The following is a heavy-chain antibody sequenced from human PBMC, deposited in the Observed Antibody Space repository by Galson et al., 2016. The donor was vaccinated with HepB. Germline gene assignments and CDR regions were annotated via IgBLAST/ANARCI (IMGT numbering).Heavy chain of an antibody. CDR3: ARFTQEWLDRVYYFDY. CDR2: ISGAGTA. Sequence: SLRLSCAASGFPFSSYAMSWVRQAPGKGLAWVSAISGAGTASYAYSVKGRFTSSRDRSTNTMYLQMNSLRTDDTAVYYCARFTQEWLDRVYYFDYWGQGTLVTVSS. CDR1: GFPFSSYA. J-gene: IGHJ4*02. V-gene: IGHV3-23*01. D-gene: IGHD6-19*01.